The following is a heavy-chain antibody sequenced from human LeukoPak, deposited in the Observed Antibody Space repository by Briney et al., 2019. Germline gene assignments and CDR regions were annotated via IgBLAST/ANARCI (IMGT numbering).Heavy chain of an antibody. V-gene: IGHV4-59*08. CDR1: GGSISSYY. CDR3: ARGSWRELLDAFDI. Sequence: PSEALSLTCTVSGGSISSYYWSWIRQPPGKGLEWIGYIYYSGSTNYNPSLKSRVTISVDTSKNQFSLKLSSVTAADTAVYYCARGSWRELLDAFDIWGQGTMVTVSS. J-gene: IGHJ3*02. CDR2: IYYSGST. D-gene: IGHD1-26*01.